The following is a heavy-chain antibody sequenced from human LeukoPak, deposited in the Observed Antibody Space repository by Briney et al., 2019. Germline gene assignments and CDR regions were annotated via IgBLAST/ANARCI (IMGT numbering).Heavy chain of an antibody. CDR2: IYYSGST. CDR3: AGIRPIAVAENWFDP. J-gene: IGHJ5*02. V-gene: IGHV4-59*01. CDR1: GGSISSYY. Sequence: SETLSLTCTVSGGSISSYYWSWIRQAPGKGLEWIGYIYYSGSTNYNPSLKSRVTISVDTSKNQFSLKLSSVTAADTAVYYCAGIRPIAVAENWFDPWGQGTLVTVSS. D-gene: IGHD6-19*01.